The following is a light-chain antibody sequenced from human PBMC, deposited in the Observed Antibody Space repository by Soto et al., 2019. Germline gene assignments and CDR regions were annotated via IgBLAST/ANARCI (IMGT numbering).Light chain of an antibody. CDR3: QTRGTGIL. V-gene: IGLV4-69*01. CDR2: LNSDGSH. CDR1: SGHSSYA. Sequence: QLVLTQSPSASASLGASVKLTCTLSSGHSSYAIAWHQQQPQKGPRYLMKLNSDGSHSKGDGLPDRFSSSSSGAERYLTIPSLQSEDEDDYHCQTRGTGILFGGGTKLTVL. J-gene: IGLJ2*01.